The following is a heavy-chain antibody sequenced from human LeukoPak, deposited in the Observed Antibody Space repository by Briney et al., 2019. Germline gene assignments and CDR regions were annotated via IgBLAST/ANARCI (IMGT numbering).Heavy chain of an antibody. CDR3: ARGITHGDFDL. J-gene: IGHJ2*01. D-gene: IGHD1-14*01. Sequence: GASVKVSCKASGYTFTNSDINWVRQATGQGLEWMGWMNPNSGYTGYAQKFQGRVTITRNTSISTAYMELSSLRSEDTAVYYCARGITHGDFDLWGRGTLVTVSS. CDR1: GYTFTNSD. V-gene: IGHV1-8*03. CDR2: MNPNSGYT.